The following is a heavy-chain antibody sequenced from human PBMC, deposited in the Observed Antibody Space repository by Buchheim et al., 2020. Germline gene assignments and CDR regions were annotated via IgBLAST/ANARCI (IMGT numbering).Heavy chain of an antibody. CDR1: GASFSGYY. CDR2: IKHGGST. Sequence: QVQLQQWGAGLLKPSETLSLTCAVYGASFSGYYWSWIRQSPGKGLDWIGEIKHGGSTNYNPSLNSRVTMSVDTSKNHFSLKQRSVTAADTAEYSCARDPDGEIDFWGQGTL. V-gene: IGHV4-34*01. J-gene: IGHJ4*02. D-gene: IGHD5-24*01. CDR3: ARDPDGEIDF.